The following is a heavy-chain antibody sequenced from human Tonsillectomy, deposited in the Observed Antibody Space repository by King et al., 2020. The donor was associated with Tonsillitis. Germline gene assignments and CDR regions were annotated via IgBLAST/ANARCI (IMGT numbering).Heavy chain of an antibody. J-gene: IGHJ6*02. D-gene: IGHD3-10*01. V-gene: IGHV3-53*01. CDR2: IYSGGST. CDR1: GFTVRSNY. Sequence: VQLVESGGGLIQSGGSLRLSCAASGFTVRSNYMSWVRQAPGKGLEWVSVIYSGGSTYYADSVRGRFPLSRDNPKNTLYLQMKSLRAEDTAVYYCARSIAYGSGSYPPYYYGRDVWGQGTPVTVSS. CDR3: ARSIAYGSGSYPPYYYGRDV.